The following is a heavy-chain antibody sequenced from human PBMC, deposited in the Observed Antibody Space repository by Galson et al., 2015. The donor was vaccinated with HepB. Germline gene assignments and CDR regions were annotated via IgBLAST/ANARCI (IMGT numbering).Heavy chain of an antibody. Sequence: SVKVSCKASGYTFTSYGISWVRQAPGQGLEWMGWISAYNGNTNYAQKLQGRVTMTTDTSTSTAYMELRSLRSDDTAVYYCARFLPGPEIVLLWFGELSGHFDYWGQGTLVTVSS. V-gene: IGHV1-18*01. D-gene: IGHD3-10*01. CDR1: GYTFTSYG. J-gene: IGHJ4*02. CDR2: ISAYNGNT. CDR3: ARFLPGPEIVLLWFGELSGHFDY.